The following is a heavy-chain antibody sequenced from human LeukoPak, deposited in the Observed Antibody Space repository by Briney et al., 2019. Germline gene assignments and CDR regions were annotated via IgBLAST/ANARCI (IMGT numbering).Heavy chain of an antibody. J-gene: IGHJ4*02. CDR2: IVPIFSRA. Sequence: SVTVSCKASGGTFSSYAISWVRLAHGQGLEWVGGIVPIFSRATYAHKFQGRVMITADESTSTAYIELSSLTTADTAVYYCARVFDRGSIEYWGQGTLVTVCS. CDR1: GGTFSSYA. D-gene: IGHD1-26*01. CDR3: ARVFDRGSIEY. V-gene: IGHV1-69*01.